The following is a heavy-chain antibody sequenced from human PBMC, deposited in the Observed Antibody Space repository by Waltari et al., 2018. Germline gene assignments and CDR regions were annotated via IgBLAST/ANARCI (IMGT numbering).Heavy chain of an antibody. Sequence: QVQLQESGPGLVKPSETLSLTCTVSGDSIIPYYWSWIRQPPGKGLECIGYISHTGTTNYNPSLKSRVTISADRSNNQFSLRLTSVTAADTAVYYCARDLNAMDVWGQGTTVTVSS. CDR2: ISHTGTT. CDR3: ARDLNAMDV. CDR1: GDSIIPYY. V-gene: IGHV4-59*01. J-gene: IGHJ6*02.